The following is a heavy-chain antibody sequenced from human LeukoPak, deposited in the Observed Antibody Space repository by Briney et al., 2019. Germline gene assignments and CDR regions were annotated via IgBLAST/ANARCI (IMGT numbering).Heavy chain of an antibody. CDR1: GPIVSTNY. V-gene: IGHV3-53*01. CDR3: AAPYCTNGVCFYYMDV. J-gene: IGHJ6*03. D-gene: IGHD2-8*01. CDR2: LYVNENR. Sequence: GGSLRLSCAVSGPIVSTNYMSWVRQAPGKGLEWISILYVNENRYYADSVKGRFTISRDNSKNTLYLQMNSLRAEDTAVYYCAAPYCTNGVCFYYMDVWGKGTTVTVSS.